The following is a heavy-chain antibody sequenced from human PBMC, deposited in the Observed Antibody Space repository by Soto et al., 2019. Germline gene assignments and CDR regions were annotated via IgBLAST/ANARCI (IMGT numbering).Heavy chain of an antibody. J-gene: IGHJ4*02. CDR1: GYTFTSYD. CDR3: ARALTIFGVVIMAY. CDR2: MNPNSGNT. Sequence: VASVKVSCKASGYTFTSYDINWVRQATGQGLEWMGWMNPNSGNTGYAQKFQGRVTMTRNTSISTAYMELSSLRSEDTAVYYCARALTIFGVVIMAYWGQGTLVTVSS. D-gene: IGHD3-3*01. V-gene: IGHV1-8*01.